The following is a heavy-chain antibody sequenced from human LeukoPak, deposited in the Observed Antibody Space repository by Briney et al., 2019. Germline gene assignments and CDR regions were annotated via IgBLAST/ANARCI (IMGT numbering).Heavy chain of an antibody. CDR3: ARDPFFGHYGDAFDI. CDR1: GYTFTSYY. V-gene: IGHV1-46*01. Sequence: ASVKVSCKASGYTFTSYYIHWVRQAPGQGLEWMGIINPSGGSTSYAQKFQGRVTMTRDTSTSTVYMELSSLRSEDTAVYYCARDPFFGHYGDAFDIWGQGNMVTVSS. CDR2: INPSGGST. J-gene: IGHJ3*02. D-gene: IGHD3-10*01.